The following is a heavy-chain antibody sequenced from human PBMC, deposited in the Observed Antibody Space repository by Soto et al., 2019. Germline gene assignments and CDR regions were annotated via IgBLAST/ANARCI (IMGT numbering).Heavy chain of an antibody. D-gene: IGHD2-2*01. CDR3: ARRAGDKGYCSSTSCQKGYYYYGMDV. V-gene: IGHV1-69*13. J-gene: IGHJ6*02. Sequence: SVKVSCKASGGTFSSYAISWVRQAPGQGLEWMGGIIPIFGTANYAQKFQGRVTITADESTSTAYMELSSLRSEDTAVYYCARRAGDKGYCSSTSCQKGYYYYGMDVWGQGTTVTVSS. CDR2: IIPIFGTA. CDR1: GGTFSSYA.